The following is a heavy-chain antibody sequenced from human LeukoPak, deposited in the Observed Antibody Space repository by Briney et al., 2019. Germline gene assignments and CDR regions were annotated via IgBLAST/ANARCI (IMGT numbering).Heavy chain of an antibody. CDR1: GYTFTGYY. V-gene: IGHV1-2*06. J-gene: IGHJ4*02. D-gene: IGHD3-22*01. Sequence: ASVKVSCKASGYTFTGYYMHWVRQAPGQGLEWMGQINPNSGGTNYAQKFQGRVTMTRDTSISTAYMELSRLRSDDTAVYYCARVLKNGDYDSSVYPDYGGQGTLVTVPP. CDR2: INPNSGGT. CDR3: ARVLKNGDYDSSVYPDY.